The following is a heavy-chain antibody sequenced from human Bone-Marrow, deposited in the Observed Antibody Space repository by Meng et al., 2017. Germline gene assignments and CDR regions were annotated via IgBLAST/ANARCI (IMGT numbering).Heavy chain of an antibody. Sequence: SETLSLTCTVSGGSISSSSYYWGWIRQPPGKGLEWIGSIYYSGSTYYNPSLKSRVTISVDTSKNQFSLKLSSVTAADTAVYYCARVAWLAGTQELGVDYWGQGTLVTVSS. CDR3: ARVAWLAGTQELGVDY. CDR1: GGSISSSSYY. J-gene: IGHJ4*02. D-gene: IGHD6-13*01. CDR2: IYYSGST. V-gene: IGHV4-39*07.